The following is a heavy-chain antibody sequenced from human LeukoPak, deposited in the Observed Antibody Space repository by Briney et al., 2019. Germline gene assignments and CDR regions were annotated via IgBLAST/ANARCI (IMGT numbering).Heavy chain of an antibody. CDR3: ARARGIAVAGPYFDY. V-gene: IGHV3-30*02. J-gene: IGHJ4*02. Sequence: GGSLRLSCAASGFTFSSYGMHWVRQAPGKGLEWVAFIRYDGSNKYYADSVKGRFTISRDNAKNSLYLQMNSLRAEDTAVYYCARARGIAVAGPYFDYWGQGTLVTVSS. CDR1: GFTFSSYG. D-gene: IGHD6-19*01. CDR2: IRYDGSNK.